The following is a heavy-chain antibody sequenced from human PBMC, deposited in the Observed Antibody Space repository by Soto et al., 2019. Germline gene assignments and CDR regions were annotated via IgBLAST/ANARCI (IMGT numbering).Heavy chain of an antibody. J-gene: IGHJ6*02. V-gene: IGHV3-11*06. CDR1: GFTFSDYY. CDR3: ARETTVTLGDYYYYYGMDV. Sequence: QVQLVESGGGLVKPGGSLRLSCAASGFTFSDYYMSWIRQAPGKGLEWVSYISSSSSYTNYADSVKGRFTISRDNAKNTLYLQMNSRRAEDTAVYYCARETTVTLGDYYYYYGMDVWGQGTTVTVSS. CDR2: ISSSSSYT. D-gene: IGHD4-4*01.